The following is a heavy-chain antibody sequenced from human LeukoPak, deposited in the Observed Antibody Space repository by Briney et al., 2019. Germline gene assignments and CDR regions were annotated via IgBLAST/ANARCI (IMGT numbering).Heavy chain of an antibody. CDR3: ERHNYGSGSYYNHADY. CDR2: IYPGDSDT. J-gene: IGHJ4*01. Sequence: GESLKISCKGSGYGFTSYWIGWVRQMPGKGLEWMGIIYPGDSDTRYSPSFQGQVTISADKSISTAYLQWSSLKASDTAMYYCERHNYGSGSYYNHADYWGQGTLVTVSS. CDR1: GYGFTSYW. D-gene: IGHD3-10*01. V-gene: IGHV5-51*01.